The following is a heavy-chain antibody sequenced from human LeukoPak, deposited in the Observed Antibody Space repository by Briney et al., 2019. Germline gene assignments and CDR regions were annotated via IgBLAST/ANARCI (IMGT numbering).Heavy chain of an antibody. D-gene: IGHD2-21*02. J-gene: IGHJ4*02. CDR1: GSTFSSYA. CDR2: IIPIFGTA. Sequence: SVKVSCKASGSTFSSYAISWVRQAPGQGLEWMGRIIPIFGTADYAQKFQGRVTITADKSTSTAYMERGSLRSEDTAVYYCARLAAYGDCGGDCHLDYRGQGTLVTVSS. CDR3: ARLAAYGDCGGDCHLDY. V-gene: IGHV1-69*06.